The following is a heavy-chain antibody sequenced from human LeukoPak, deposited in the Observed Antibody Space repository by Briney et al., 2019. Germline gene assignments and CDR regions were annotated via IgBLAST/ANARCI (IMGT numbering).Heavy chain of an antibody. J-gene: IGHJ6*03. CDR1: GFTFSSYA. CDR3: AKDGVAYCGGDCRRQFCYYMDV. V-gene: IGHV3-23*01. D-gene: IGHD2-21*02. Sequence: GGSLRLSCAASGFTFSSYAMSWVRQAPGKGLEWVSSISGSFIGTFYADSVKGRFTISRDTSKNTLYLQMNSLRAEDTAVYYCAKDGVAYCGGDCRRQFCYYMDVWGKGTTVTVSS. CDR2: ISGSFIGT.